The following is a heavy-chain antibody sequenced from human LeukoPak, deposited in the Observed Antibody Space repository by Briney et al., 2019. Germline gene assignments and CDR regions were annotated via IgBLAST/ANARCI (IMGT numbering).Heavy chain of an antibody. Sequence: GRSLRLSCTASGFTFSNYGMHWVRQAPGKGLEWVAVISYDGSNKYYAESVKGRFTISRDNSKNTVYLQMNSLRAEDTAVYYCTKGGYSNSWYGDYWGQGTLVTVSS. V-gene: IGHV3-30*18. J-gene: IGHJ4*02. CDR2: ISYDGSNK. CDR1: GFTFSNYG. CDR3: TKGGYSNSWYGDY. D-gene: IGHD6-13*01.